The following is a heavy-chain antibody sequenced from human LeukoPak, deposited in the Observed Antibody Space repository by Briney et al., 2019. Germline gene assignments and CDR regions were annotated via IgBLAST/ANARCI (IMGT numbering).Heavy chain of an antibody. CDR1: GFTFNTYG. Sequence: GGSLRLSCAASGFTFNTYGMHWVRQAPGKGLEWVALTSYDGSNKYYADSVKGRFTISRDNSKNTLYLQMNSLRAEDTAVYYCARDDYGETFDYWGQGTLVTVSS. CDR3: ARDDYGETFDY. V-gene: IGHV3-30*03. D-gene: IGHD4-17*01. J-gene: IGHJ4*02. CDR2: TSYDGSNK.